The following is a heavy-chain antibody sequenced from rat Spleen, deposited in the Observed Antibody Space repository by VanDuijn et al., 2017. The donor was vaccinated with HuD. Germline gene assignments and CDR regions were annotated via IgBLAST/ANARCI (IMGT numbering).Heavy chain of an antibody. CDR2: ISYDGSST. CDR3: ARGGAHYYSSSPFAY. D-gene: IGHD1-2*01. J-gene: IGHJ3*01. V-gene: IGHV5-29*01. Sequence: EVQLVESDGGLVQPGRSLKLSCAASGFTFSDYYMAWVRQAPTKGLEWVATISYDGSSTYYRDSVKGRFTISRDNAKSTLYLQMDSLRSEDTATYYCARGGAHYYSSSPFAYWGQGTLVTVSS. CDR1: GFTFSDYY.